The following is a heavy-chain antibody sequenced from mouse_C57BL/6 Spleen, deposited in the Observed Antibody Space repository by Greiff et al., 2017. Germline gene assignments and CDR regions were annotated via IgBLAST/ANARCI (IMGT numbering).Heavy chain of an antibody. D-gene: IGHD1-1*01. CDR3: NYGAWFAY. Sequence: EVQLVESGGGLVQPGGSMKLSCVASGFTFSNYWMNWVRQSPEKGLEWVAQIRLKSDNYATHYAESVKGRFTISRDDSKSSVYLQMNNLRAEDTGIYYCNYGAWFAYWGQGTLVTVSA. CDR1: GFTFSNYW. J-gene: IGHJ3*01. CDR2: IRLKSDNYAT. V-gene: IGHV6-3*01.